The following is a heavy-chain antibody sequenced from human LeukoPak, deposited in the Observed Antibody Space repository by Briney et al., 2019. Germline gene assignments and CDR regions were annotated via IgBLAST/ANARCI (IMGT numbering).Heavy chain of an antibody. V-gene: IGHV3-33*01. CDR3: ARDGDGGSWYGGGAFDI. J-gene: IGHJ3*02. Sequence: GRSLRLSCAASGFTFSSYGMHWVRQAPGKGLEWVAVIWYDGSNKYYADSVKGRFTISRDNSKSTLYLQMNSLKAEDTAVYYCARDGDGGSWYGGGAFDIWGQGTMVTVSS. CDR2: IWYDGSNK. D-gene: IGHD6-13*01. CDR1: GFTFSSYG.